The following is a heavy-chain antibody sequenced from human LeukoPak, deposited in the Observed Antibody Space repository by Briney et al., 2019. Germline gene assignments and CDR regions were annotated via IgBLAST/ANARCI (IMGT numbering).Heavy chain of an antibody. CDR3: ARGRRLLWFGELFKGYYFDY. Sequence: SGTLSLTCAVYGGSFSGYYWSWIRQPPGKGLEWIGEINHSGSTNYNPSLKSRVTISVDTSKNQFSLKLSSVTAADTAVYYCARGRRLLWFGELFKGYYFDYWGQGTLVTVSS. V-gene: IGHV4-34*01. D-gene: IGHD3-10*01. CDR1: GGSFSGYY. J-gene: IGHJ4*02. CDR2: INHSGST.